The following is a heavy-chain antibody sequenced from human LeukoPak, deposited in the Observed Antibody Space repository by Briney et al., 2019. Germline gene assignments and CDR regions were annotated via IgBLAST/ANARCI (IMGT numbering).Heavy chain of an antibody. Sequence: GGSLRLSCAASGFTLSTYWIHCVRQAPGKGLVWVARIRPEGTTTAYADSVKVRFTISRDNAKNTLFLQMNSLSAEDTAVYYCARVLDWILFDSWGQGTLVTVSS. J-gene: IGHJ4*02. D-gene: IGHD3-9*01. CDR2: IRPEGTTT. V-gene: IGHV3-74*03. CDR1: GFTLSTYW. CDR3: ARVLDWILFDS.